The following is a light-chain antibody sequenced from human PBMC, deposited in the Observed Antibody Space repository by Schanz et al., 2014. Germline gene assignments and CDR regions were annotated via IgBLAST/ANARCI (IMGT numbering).Light chain of an antibody. CDR2: DAS. J-gene: IGKJ4*01. V-gene: IGKV3-20*01. CDR1: QSVSSN. Sequence: EMVMTQSPATLSVSPGERATLSCRANQSVSSNLAWYQQKPGQAPRLLIYDASKRATGIPDRFSGSVSGTDFTLTISRLEPEDFAVYYCQHYDSPPLTFGGGTKVEIK. CDR3: QHYDSPPLT.